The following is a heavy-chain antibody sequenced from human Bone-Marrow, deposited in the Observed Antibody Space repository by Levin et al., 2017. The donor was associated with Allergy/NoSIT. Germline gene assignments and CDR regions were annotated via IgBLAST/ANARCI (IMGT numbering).Heavy chain of an antibody. J-gene: IGHJ4*02. CDR1: GGSISSSSYY. Sequence: SQTLSLPCTVSGGSISSSSYYWGWIRQPPGKGLEWIGSIYYSGSTYYNPSLKSRVTISVDTSKNQFSLKLSSVTAADTAVYYCARIYGDYAYYFDYWGQGTLVTVSS. CDR2: IYYSGST. CDR3: ARIYGDYAYYFDY. V-gene: IGHV4-39*01. D-gene: IGHD4-17*01.